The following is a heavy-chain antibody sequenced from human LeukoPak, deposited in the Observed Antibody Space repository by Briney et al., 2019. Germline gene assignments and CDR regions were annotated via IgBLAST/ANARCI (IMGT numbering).Heavy chain of an antibody. J-gene: IGHJ5*02. D-gene: IGHD3-9*01. Sequence: ASVKVSCKASGYTFTSYGISWVRQAPRHGLEWMGWISAYNGNTNYAQKLQGRVTMTTDTSTRTAYMELRSLRSDVTAVYYCARPSRRRGYYDILTGPPSGSWFDPWGQGTLVTVSS. CDR3: ARPSRRRGYYDILTGPPSGSWFDP. CDR1: GYTFTSYG. CDR2: ISAYNGNT. V-gene: IGHV1-18*01.